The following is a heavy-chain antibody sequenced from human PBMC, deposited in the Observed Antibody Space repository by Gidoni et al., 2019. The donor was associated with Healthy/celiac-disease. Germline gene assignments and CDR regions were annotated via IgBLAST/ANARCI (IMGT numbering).Heavy chain of an antibody. CDR1: GFTFADYA. J-gene: IGHJ2*01. Sequence: EVQLVESGGGWVQPGRSLRLSRAASGFTFADYAMHWVRQAPGKGLEWVSGISWNSGSIGYADSVKGRFTISRDNAKNSLYLQMNSLRAEDTALYYCAKDRVTTVTTSWYFDLWGRGTLVTVSS. V-gene: IGHV3-9*01. CDR3: AKDRVTTVTTSWYFDL. CDR2: ISWNSGSI. D-gene: IGHD4-17*01.